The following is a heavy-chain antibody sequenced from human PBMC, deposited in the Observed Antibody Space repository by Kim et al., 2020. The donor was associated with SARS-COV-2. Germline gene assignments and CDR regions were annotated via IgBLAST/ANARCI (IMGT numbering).Heavy chain of an antibody. Sequence: GGSLRLSCAASGFTFSSYAMSWVRQAPGKGLEWVSVIYSGGSSTYYADSVKGRFTISRDNSKNTLYLQMNSLRAEDTAVYYCAKGPMVRPKYYFDYWGQGTLVTVSS. V-gene: IGHV3-23*03. CDR2: IYSGGSST. CDR3: AKGPMVRPKYYFDY. D-gene: IGHD3-10*01. CDR1: GFTFSSYA. J-gene: IGHJ4*02.